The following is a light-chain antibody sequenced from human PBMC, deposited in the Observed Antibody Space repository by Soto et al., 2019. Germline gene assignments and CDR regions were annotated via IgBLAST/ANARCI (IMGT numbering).Light chain of an antibody. CDR1: SRKVVGCDC. V-gene: IGLV2-8*01. Sequence: SGMTMPPSGSGSPGREVSIWCTGTSRKVVGCDCVACYQGRPGEAPHLIIYDIIALPSWIPQLFSGSTSGNTASLAVSGLQGVDVADYYRSSHSDSLICVFGTRPNLTF. CDR3: SSHSDSLICV. J-gene: IGLJ1*01. CDR2: DII.